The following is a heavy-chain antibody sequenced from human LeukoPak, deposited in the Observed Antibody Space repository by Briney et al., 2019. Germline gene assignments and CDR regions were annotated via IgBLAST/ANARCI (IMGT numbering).Heavy chain of an antibody. CDR2: IIPIFGTA. Sequence: SVKVSCKASGGTFSSYAISWVRQAPGQGLEWMGGIIPIFGTANYAQKFQGRVTITADESTSTAYMELSSLRSEDTAVYYCARVGGRATAMADNWFDPWGQGTLVTVSS. D-gene: IGHD5-18*01. J-gene: IGHJ5*02. CDR3: ARVGGRATAMADNWFDP. V-gene: IGHV1-69*13. CDR1: GGTFSSYA.